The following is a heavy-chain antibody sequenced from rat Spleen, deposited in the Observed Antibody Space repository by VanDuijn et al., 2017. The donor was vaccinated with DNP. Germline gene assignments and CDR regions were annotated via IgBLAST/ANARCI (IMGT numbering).Heavy chain of an antibody. CDR1: GFSFSDYY. CDR2: IGYDGGYI. Sequence: EVQLVESGGGLVQPGRSLKLSCAASGFSFSDYYMAWVRQAPTKGLEWVAYIGYDGGYINYGDSVKGRFTISRDDAKSTLYLQMDSLRSEDTATYYCARPDYWGQGVMVTVSS. CDR3: ARPDY. J-gene: IGHJ2*01. V-gene: IGHV5-25*01.